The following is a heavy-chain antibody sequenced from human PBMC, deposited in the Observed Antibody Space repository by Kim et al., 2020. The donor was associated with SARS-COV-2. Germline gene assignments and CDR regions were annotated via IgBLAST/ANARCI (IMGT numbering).Heavy chain of an antibody. D-gene: IGHD6-13*01. Sequence: GGSLRLSCAASGFTFDDYAMHWVRQAPGKGLEWVSGISWNSGSIGYADSVKGRFTISRDNAKNSLYLQMNSLRAEDTALYYCAKDKVAAAGTPPGWGQGTLVTVSS. V-gene: IGHV3-9*01. CDR2: ISWNSGSI. CDR3: AKDKVAAAGTPPG. CDR1: GFTFDDYA. J-gene: IGHJ4*02.